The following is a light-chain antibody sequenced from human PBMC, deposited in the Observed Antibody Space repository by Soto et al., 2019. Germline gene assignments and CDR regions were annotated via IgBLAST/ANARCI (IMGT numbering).Light chain of an antibody. CDR3: QQLNNYPLT. V-gene: IGKV1-9*01. CDR1: QGIGSY. CDR2: AAS. Sequence: DIQLTQSPSFLSASLGDRVTITCRASQGIGSYLAWYQQKPEKAHRLLIYAASTLQSGVPSRFSGSGSDTEFTLTISSLQPEDFATYYCQQLNNYPLTFGGGTKVDIK. J-gene: IGKJ4*01.